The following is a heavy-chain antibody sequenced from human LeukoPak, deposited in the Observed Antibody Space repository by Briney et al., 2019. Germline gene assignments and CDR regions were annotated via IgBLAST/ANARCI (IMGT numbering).Heavy chain of an antibody. CDR2: IYYSGST. J-gene: IGHJ5*02. Sequence: SETLSLTCTVSGGSISSYYWSWIRQPPGKGLERIGYIYYSGSTNYNPSLKSRVTISVDTSKNQFSLKLSSVTAADTAVYYCARGDGYSYGYNWFDPWGQGTLVTVSS. V-gene: IGHV4-59*01. CDR1: GGSISSYY. D-gene: IGHD5-18*01. CDR3: ARGDGYSYGYNWFDP.